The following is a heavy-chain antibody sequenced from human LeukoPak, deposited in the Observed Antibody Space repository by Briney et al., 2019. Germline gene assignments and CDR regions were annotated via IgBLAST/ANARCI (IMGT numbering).Heavy chain of an antibody. D-gene: IGHD6-19*01. V-gene: IGHV4-4*07. Sequence: SETLSLTCTVSGGSISSYYWSWIRQPAGKGLEWIGRIYTSGSTNYNPSLKSRVTMSVDTSKNQFSLKLSSVTAADTAVYYCARYGSGKEDDAFDIWGQGTMVTVSS. CDR1: GGSISSYY. CDR2: IYTSGST. J-gene: IGHJ3*02. CDR3: ARYGSGKEDDAFDI.